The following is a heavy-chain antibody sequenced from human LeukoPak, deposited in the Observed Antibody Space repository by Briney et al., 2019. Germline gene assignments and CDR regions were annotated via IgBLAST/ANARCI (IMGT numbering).Heavy chain of an antibody. CDR2: IYHSGST. Sequence: SETVSHTRTVSGGPISSFYWRWIGPPPGRGRVWIGYIYHSGSTHYHPSLKSRVTIPVDTSNNQFSLKLNSVTAADTAVYYCARAAPGSSSWHCQPKHGMDVWRQGPTATVSS. CDR3: ARAAPGSSSWHCQPKHGMDV. CDR1: GGPISSFY. J-gene: IGHJ6*02. D-gene: IGHD6-13*01. V-gene: IGHV4-59*01.